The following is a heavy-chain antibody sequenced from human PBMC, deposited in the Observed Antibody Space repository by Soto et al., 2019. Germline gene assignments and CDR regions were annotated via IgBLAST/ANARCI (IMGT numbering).Heavy chain of an antibody. CDR1: GGSISSGGYY. CDR2: IYYSGST. D-gene: IGHD6-13*01. V-gene: IGHV4-31*03. J-gene: IGHJ5*02. CDR3: ARAPLAAAGRVNGFDP. Sequence: PSETLSLTCTVSGGSISSGGYYWSWIRQHPGKGLEWIGYIYYSGSTYYNPSLKSRVTISVDTSKNQFSLKLSSVTAADTAVYYCARAPLAAAGRVNGFDPWGQGTLVTVSS.